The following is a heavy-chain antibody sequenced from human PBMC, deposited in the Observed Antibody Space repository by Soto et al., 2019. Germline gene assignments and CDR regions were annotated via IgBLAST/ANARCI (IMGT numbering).Heavy chain of an antibody. D-gene: IGHD2-15*01. CDR1: GGTFSSYA. CDR3: ARRGYCSGGSCYSDAFDI. J-gene: IGHJ3*02. Sequence: QVQLVQSGAEVKKPGSSVKVSCKASGGTFSSYAISWVRQAPGQGLEWMGGIIPIFGTANYAQKFQGRVTITADESTSTAYMDLSSLRSEDTAVYYCARRGYCSGGSCYSDAFDIWGQGTMVTVSS. V-gene: IGHV1-69*12. CDR2: IIPIFGTA.